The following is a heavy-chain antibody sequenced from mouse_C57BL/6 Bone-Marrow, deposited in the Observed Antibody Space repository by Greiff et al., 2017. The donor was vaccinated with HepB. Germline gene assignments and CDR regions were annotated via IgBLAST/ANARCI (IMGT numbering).Heavy chain of an antibody. J-gene: IGHJ1*03. CDR3: TRGTTVGGYFDV. D-gene: IGHD1-1*01. CDR1: GYTFTDYE. V-gene: IGHV1-15*01. Sequence: QVQLQQSGAELVRPGASVTLSCKASGYTFTDYEMHWVKQTPVHGLEWIGAIDPETGGTAYNQKFKGKAILTADKSSSTAYMELRSLTSEDSAVYYCTRGTTVGGYFDVWGTGTTVTVSS. CDR2: IDPETGGT.